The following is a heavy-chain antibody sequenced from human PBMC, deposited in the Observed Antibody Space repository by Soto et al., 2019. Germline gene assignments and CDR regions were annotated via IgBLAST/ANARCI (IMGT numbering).Heavy chain of an antibody. Sequence: GGSLRLSCAASGFTFDDYAMHWVRQAPGKGLEWVSGISWNSGSIGYADSVKGRFTISRDNAKNSLYLQMNSLRAEDTALYYCAKDIVGSGWYWDYWGQGTLVTVSS. V-gene: IGHV3-9*01. CDR3: AKDIVGSGWYWDY. D-gene: IGHD6-19*01. J-gene: IGHJ4*02. CDR2: ISWNSGSI. CDR1: GFTFDDYA.